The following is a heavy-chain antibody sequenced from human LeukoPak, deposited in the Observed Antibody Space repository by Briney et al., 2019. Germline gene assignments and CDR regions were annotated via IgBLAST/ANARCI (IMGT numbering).Heavy chain of an antibody. D-gene: IGHD3-22*01. CDR3: ARTTYYYDSSGYAY. CDR1: GFTFSSYA. V-gene: IGHV3-30-3*01. Sequence: GGSLRLSCAASGFTFSSYAMHWVRQAPGKGLEWVAVISYDGSNKYYADSVKGRFTISRDNSKNTLYLRMNSLRAEDTAVYYCARTTYYYDSSGYAYWGQGTLVTVSS. CDR2: ISYDGSNK. J-gene: IGHJ4*02.